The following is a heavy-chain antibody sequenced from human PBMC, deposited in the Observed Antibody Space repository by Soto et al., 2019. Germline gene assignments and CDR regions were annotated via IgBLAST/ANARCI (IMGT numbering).Heavy chain of an antibody. V-gene: IGHV4-39*02. CDR3: ARDVSTVTTYNWFDP. CDR1: GGSISSSSYY. Sequence: SETLSLTCTVSGGSISSSSYYWGWIRQPPGKGLEWIGSIYYSGSTYYNPSLKSRVTISVDTSKSQFSLKLSSVTAADTAVYYCARDVSTVTTYNWFDPWGQGTLVTVSS. CDR2: IYYSGST. D-gene: IGHD4-17*01. J-gene: IGHJ5*02.